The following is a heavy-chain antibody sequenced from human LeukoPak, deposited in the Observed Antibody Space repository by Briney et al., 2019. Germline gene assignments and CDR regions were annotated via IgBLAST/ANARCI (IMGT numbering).Heavy chain of an antibody. D-gene: IGHD4-17*01. CDR3: ARGPGGSTVTMFEIDY. J-gene: IGHJ4*02. CDR1: GFTFSSYG. Sequence: PGGSLRLSCAASGFTFSSYGMHWVRQAPGKGLEWVAVIWYDGSNKYYADSVKGRFTISRDNSKNTLYLQMNSLRAEDTAVYYCARGPGGSTVTMFEIDYWGQGTLVTVSS. CDR2: IWYDGSNK. V-gene: IGHV3-33*01.